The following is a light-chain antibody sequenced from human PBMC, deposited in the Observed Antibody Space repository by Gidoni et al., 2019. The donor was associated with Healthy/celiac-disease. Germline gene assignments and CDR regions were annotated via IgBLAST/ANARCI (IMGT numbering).Light chain of an antibody. J-gene: IGLJ2*01. CDR3: AAWYDSLNGVV. V-gene: IGLV1-44*01. CDR1: SSNSGSNT. Sequence: QSVLTQPPSASGTPGQRVTISCSGSSSNSGSNTVNWYQQLPGTAPKLLIYSTNQRPSGVPDRFSGAKSGTSASLAISGLQSEDEADYYCAAWYDSLNGVVFGGGTKLTVL. CDR2: STN.